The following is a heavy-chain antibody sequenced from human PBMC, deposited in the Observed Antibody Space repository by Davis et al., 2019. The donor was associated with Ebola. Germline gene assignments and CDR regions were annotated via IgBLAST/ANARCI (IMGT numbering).Heavy chain of an antibody. D-gene: IGHD2-2*01. CDR2: IYSGGST. CDR1: GFTFSSNY. Sequence: GESLKISCAASGFTFSSNYMSWVRQAPGKGLEWVSVIYSGGSTYYADSVKGRFTISRDNSRNTLYLQMNSLRAEDTAVYYCARGGGPAVRWFDPWGQGTLVTVSS. J-gene: IGHJ5*02. V-gene: IGHV3-53*01. CDR3: ARGGGPAVRWFDP.